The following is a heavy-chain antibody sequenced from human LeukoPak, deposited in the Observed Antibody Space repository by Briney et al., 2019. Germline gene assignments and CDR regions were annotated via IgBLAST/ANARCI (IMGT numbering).Heavy chain of an antibody. J-gene: IGHJ4*02. Sequence: PGGSLRLSCAASGFTFRSYAMHWVRQAPGKGLEWVAVISYDGSSTYSADSVKGRFTNSRDNSKNTLYLQMSSLRGEDTAVYYCASSSSNWNDREYCDYWGQGTLVTVSS. CDR1: GFTFRSYA. CDR3: ASSSSNWNDREYCDY. CDR2: ISYDGSST. D-gene: IGHD1-1*01. V-gene: IGHV3-30-3*01.